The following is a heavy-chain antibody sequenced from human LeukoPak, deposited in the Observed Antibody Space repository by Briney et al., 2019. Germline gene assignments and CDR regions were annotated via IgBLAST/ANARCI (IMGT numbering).Heavy chain of an antibody. J-gene: IGHJ6*03. CDR2: ISISSSYI. Sequence: GGSLRLSCAASGFTFSSYSLNWVRQAPGKGLEWVSSISISSSYIYYADSVKGRFTISRDNAKNSLYQQMNSLRAEDTAVYYCARLYEVSSSWNYYYYYYMDVWVKGTKVTVSS. CDR3: ARLYEVSSSWNYYYYYYMDV. V-gene: IGHV3-21*01. CDR1: GFTFSSYS. D-gene: IGHD6-13*01.